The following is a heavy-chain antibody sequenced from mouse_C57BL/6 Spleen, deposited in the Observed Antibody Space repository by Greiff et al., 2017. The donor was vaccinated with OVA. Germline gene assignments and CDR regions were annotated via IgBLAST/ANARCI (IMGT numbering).Heavy chain of an antibody. V-gene: IGHV14-1*01. CDR1: GFNIKDYY. Sequence: EVQLQQSGAELVRPGASVKLSCTASGFNIKDYYMHWVKQRPEQGLEWIGRIDPEDGDPEYAPKFQGKATMTADTSSNTAYLQLISLTSEDTAVYYCTKDGYDEGTYYAMDYWGQGTSVTVSS. D-gene: IGHD2-2*01. J-gene: IGHJ4*01. CDR3: TKDGYDEGTYYAMDY. CDR2: IDPEDGDP.